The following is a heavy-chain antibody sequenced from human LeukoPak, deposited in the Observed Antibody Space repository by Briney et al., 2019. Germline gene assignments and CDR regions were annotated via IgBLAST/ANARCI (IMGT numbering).Heavy chain of an antibody. CDR1: GFTVSSSY. J-gene: IGHJ4*02. CDR2: IYSGGST. V-gene: IGHV3-53*01. Sequence: GGSLRLSCAASGFTVSSSYMNWVRQAPGKGLEWVSIIYSGGSTYYADSVKGRFTVSRDNSKNTLYLQMNSLRAEDTAVYYCAKDRRAGSYDYWGQGTLVTVSS. D-gene: IGHD3-10*01. CDR3: AKDRRAGSYDY.